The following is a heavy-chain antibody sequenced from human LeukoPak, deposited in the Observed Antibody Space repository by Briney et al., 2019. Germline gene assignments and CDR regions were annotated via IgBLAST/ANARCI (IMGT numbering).Heavy chain of an antibody. CDR3: ARVRGNQQLATGAFDI. D-gene: IGHD6-13*01. CDR1: GYTFTGYY. V-gene: IGHV1-2*02. J-gene: IGHJ3*02. Sequence: GASVKVSCKASGYTFTGYYMHWVRQASGQGLEWMGWINPNSGGTNYAQKFQGRVTMTRDTSISTAYMELSRLRSDDTAVYYCARVRGNQQLATGAFDIWGQGTMVTVSS. CDR2: INPNSGGT.